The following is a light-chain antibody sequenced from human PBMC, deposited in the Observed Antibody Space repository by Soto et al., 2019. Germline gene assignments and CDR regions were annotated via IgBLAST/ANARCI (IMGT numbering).Light chain of an antibody. CDR3: QQYANSPPT. CDR1: QGVTTN. CDR2: GAS. V-gene: IGKV3-15*01. J-gene: IGKJ1*01. Sequence: EIVMTQSPATLSVSPGERATLSCRASQGVTTNLAWYQQKPGQAPRLLIYGASTRATGIPARFSGSGSGTEFTLTISSLQSEDFAVYYCQQYANSPPTFGQGTKVEIK.